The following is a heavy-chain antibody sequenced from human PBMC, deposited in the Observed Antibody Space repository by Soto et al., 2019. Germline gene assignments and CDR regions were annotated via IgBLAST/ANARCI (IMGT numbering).Heavy chain of an antibody. Sequence: WGSLGLSCAASGYTFCSYAMSWVRQATGKGLEWVSAISGSGGSTYYADSVKGRFTISRDNSKNTLYLQMNSLRAEDTAVYYSAKDPPVPSITMIDDNWFDPWGQGTLVTVSS. D-gene: IGHD3-22*01. V-gene: IGHV3-23*01. CDR1: GYTFCSYA. CDR3: AKDPPVPSITMIDDNWFDP. J-gene: IGHJ5*02. CDR2: ISGSGGST.